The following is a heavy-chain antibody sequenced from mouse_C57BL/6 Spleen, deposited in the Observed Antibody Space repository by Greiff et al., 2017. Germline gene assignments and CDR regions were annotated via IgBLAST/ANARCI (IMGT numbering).Heavy chain of an antibody. CDR1: GYTFTEYT. D-gene: IGHD2-3*01. J-gene: IGHJ2*01. CDR2: FYPGSGSI. Sequence: QVQLKQSGAELVKPGASVKLSCKASGYTFTEYTIHWVKQRSGQGLEWIGWFYPGSGSIKYNEKFKDKATLTADKSSSTVYMELSRLTSEDSAVYFCARHEERGHIYDDSYFDYWGQGTTLTVSS. V-gene: IGHV1-62-2*01. CDR3: ARHEERGHIYDDSYFDY.